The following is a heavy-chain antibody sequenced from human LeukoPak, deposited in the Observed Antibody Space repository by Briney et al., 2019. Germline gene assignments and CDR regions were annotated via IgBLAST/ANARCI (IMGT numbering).Heavy chain of an antibody. V-gene: IGHV4-59*12. J-gene: IGHJ3*02. CDR2: IYYSGST. CDR3: ARESSGWDAFDI. Sequence: SETLSLTRTVSGGSISSYYWSWIRQPPGKGLEWIGYIYYSGSTNYNPSLKSRVTMSVDTSKNQFSLKLSSVTAADTAVYYCARESSGWDAFDIWGQGTMVTVSS. CDR1: GGSISSYY. D-gene: IGHD6-19*01.